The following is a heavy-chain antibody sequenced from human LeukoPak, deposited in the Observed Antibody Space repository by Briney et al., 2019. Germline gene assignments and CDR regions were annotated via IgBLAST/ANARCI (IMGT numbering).Heavy chain of an antibody. J-gene: IGHJ5*02. CDR2: INHSGST. CDR3: ARELKKDIVVMVAARERSWFDP. CDR1: GGSFSGYY. Sequence: SETLSLTCAVYGGSFSGYYWSWIRQPPGKGLEWIGEINHSGSTNYNPSLKSRVTISVDTSKNQFSLKLSSVTAADTAVYYCARELKKDIVVMVAARERSWFDPWGQGTLVTVSS. V-gene: IGHV4-34*01. D-gene: IGHD2-15*01.